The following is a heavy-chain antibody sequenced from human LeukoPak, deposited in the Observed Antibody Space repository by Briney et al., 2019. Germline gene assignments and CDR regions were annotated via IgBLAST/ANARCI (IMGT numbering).Heavy chain of an antibody. D-gene: IGHD3-3*01. J-gene: IGHJ4*02. V-gene: IGHV1-8*03. Sequence: VASVTVSCKASGYTFPSYDINWVRQATGQGLEWMGWMNPNSGNTGYAQKFQGRVTITRNNSISTAYMELSSLRSEDTAVYYCARGLLLRFLKTRPYYFDYWGQGTLVTVSS. CDR1: GYTFPSYD. CDR3: ARGLLLRFLKTRPYYFDY. CDR2: MNPNSGNT.